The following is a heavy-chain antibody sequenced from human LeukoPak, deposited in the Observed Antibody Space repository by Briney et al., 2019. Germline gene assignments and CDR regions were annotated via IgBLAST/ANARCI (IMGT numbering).Heavy chain of an antibody. J-gene: IGHJ4*02. D-gene: IGHD3-9*01. V-gene: IGHV1-18*01. CDR1: AYSFTTYG. Sequence: ASVKVSCKASAYSFTTYGIIWVRQAPGQGLDWMGWVSAYNGNTFYAQNLQGRVTLTTDTSTSTAYMELSSLRSEDTAVYYCARCENNYDILTGSAFDYWGQGTLVTVSS. CDR3: ARCENNYDILTGSAFDY. CDR2: VSAYNGNT.